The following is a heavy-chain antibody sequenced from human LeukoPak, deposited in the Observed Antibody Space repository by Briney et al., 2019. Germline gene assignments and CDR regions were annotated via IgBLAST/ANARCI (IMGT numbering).Heavy chain of an antibody. CDR2: ISGGGSST. CDR1: GFTFSSYA. V-gene: IGHV3-23*01. CDR3: AANNWNDQFDY. D-gene: IGHD1-20*01. Sequence: GGSPRLSCAASGFTFSSYAMSWVRQAPGKGLEWVSAISGGGSSTYYADSVKGRFTISRDNSKNTLYLQMNSLRAEDTAVYYCAANNWNDQFDYWGQGTLVTVSS. J-gene: IGHJ4*02.